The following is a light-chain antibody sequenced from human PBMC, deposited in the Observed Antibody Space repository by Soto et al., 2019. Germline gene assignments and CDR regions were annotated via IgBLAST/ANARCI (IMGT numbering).Light chain of an antibody. CDR2: TTS. CDR3: QQYETFSGT. V-gene: IGKV1-39*01. Sequence: DIQMTQSPSSLSASVGDKVTITCRASQSISYYLNWYQQKPGRAPRPLIYTTSSLQSGVPSKFSGSASGTDFTLTISSLQPEDFATYYCQQYETFSGTFGPGTKGDIK. J-gene: IGKJ1*01. CDR1: QSISYY.